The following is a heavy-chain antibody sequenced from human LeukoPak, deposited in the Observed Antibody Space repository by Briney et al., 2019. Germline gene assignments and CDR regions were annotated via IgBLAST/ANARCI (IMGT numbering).Heavy chain of an antibody. Sequence: ASVRVSCKASGHSFNAYYMHWVRQAPGQGLEWMGRIDPKSGDTKYTQKFQGRVTMTRDTSISTAYMELSRLTSDDTAVYYCATFAAPLNAFDLWGRGTMVTVSS. CDR2: IDPKSGDT. J-gene: IGHJ3*01. V-gene: IGHV1-2*06. CDR3: ATFAAPLNAFDL. D-gene: IGHD6-25*01. CDR1: GHSFNAYY.